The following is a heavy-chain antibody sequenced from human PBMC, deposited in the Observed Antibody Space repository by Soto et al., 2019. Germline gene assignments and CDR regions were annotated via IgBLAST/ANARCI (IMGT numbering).Heavy chain of an antibody. CDR3: AAIAMVQYYYGMDV. Sequence: PGGSLRLSCAASGFTFSSYAMSWVRQAPGKGLEWVSAISGSGGSTYYADSVKGRFTISRDNSKNTLYLQMNSLRAEDTAVYYCAAIAMVQYYYGMDVWGQGTTVTVSS. J-gene: IGHJ6*02. V-gene: IGHV3-23*01. D-gene: IGHD5-18*01. CDR2: ISGSGGST. CDR1: GFTFSSYA.